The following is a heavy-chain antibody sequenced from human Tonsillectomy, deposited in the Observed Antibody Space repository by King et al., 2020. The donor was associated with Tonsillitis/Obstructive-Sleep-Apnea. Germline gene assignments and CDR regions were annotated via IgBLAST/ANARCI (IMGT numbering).Heavy chain of an antibody. V-gene: IGHV4-34*01. J-gene: IGHJ6*03. D-gene: IGHD3-3*01. CDR1: GGSFSGYY. CDR3: ARGRGYDFWSGYSTPPVGGNMDV. CDR2: INHSGST. Sequence: VQLQQWGAGLLKPSETLSLTCAVYGGSFSGYYWSWIRQPPGKGLEWIGEINHSGSTNYNPSLKSRVTISVDTSKNQFSLKLSSVTAADTAVYYCARGRGYDFWSGYSTPPVGGNMDVWGKGTTVTVSS.